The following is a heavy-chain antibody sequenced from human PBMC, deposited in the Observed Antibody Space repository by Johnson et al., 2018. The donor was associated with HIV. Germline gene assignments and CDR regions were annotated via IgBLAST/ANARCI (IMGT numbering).Heavy chain of an antibody. CDR1: GFIFSDYG. CDR2: IRSKANSYAT. Sequence: EQLVESGGGVVQPGRSLRLSCAASGFIFSDYGMHWVRQAPGKGLEWVGHIRSKANSYATTYAASVKGRFTISRDNSKNTLYLQMNSLGAEDTAVYYCASGESDSSGRGAFDIWGQGTMVTVSS. CDR3: ASGESDSSGRGAFDI. D-gene: IGHD3-22*01. V-gene: IGHV3-73*01. J-gene: IGHJ3*02.